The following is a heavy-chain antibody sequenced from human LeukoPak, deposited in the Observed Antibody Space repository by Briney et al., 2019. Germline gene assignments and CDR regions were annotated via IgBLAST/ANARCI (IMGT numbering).Heavy chain of an antibody. J-gene: IGHJ3*02. Sequence: SQTLSLTCAISGDSVSANGAAWNWIRQSPSRGLEWLGRTYYRSKWYNDYAVSVKSRITIHPDTSKNQFSLQLNFVTPEDTAVYYCARVPYYDFQADAFDIWGQGTMVTVSS. CDR2: TYYRSKWYN. V-gene: IGHV6-1*01. CDR3: ARVPYYDFQADAFDI. CDR1: GDSVSANGAA. D-gene: IGHD3-3*01.